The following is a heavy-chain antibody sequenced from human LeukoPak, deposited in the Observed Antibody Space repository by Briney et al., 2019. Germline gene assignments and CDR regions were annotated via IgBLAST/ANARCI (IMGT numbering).Heavy chain of an antibody. D-gene: IGHD6-19*01. CDR3: AKKGTVAGTGYFDY. Sequence: PRGSLRLSCAASGFTFSSYAMSWVRQAPGKGLEWVSGISGSGGSTYYADSVKGRFTISRDNSKNMVYLQMSSLRAEDTAVYYCAKKGTVAGTGYFDYWGQGTRVTVSS. V-gene: IGHV3-23*01. J-gene: IGHJ4*02. CDR1: GFTFSSYA. CDR2: ISGSGGST.